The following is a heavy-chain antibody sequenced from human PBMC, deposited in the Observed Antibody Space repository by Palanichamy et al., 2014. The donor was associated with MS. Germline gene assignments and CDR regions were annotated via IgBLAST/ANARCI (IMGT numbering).Heavy chain of an antibody. V-gene: IGHV3-23*01. D-gene: IGHD6-13*01. CDR1: GFTFSSYA. J-gene: IGHJ6*02. CDR2: ISGSGGST. Sequence: EVQLLESGGGLVQPGGSLRLSCAASGFTFSSYAMSWVRQAPGKGLEWVSAISGSGGSTYYADSVKGRFTISRDNSKNTLYLQMNSLRAEDTAVYYCAKETERSSSWQYYYYYYGMDVWGQGTTVTVSS. CDR3: AKETERSSSWQYYYYYYGMDV.